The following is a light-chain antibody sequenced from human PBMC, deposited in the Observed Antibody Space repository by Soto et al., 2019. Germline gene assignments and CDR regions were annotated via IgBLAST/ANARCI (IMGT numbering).Light chain of an antibody. V-gene: IGKV2-28*01. CDR3: MQSLQSPYT. J-gene: IGKJ2*01. CDR2: LGS. CDR1: QSLLHNNEYNC. Sequence: DIVMTQSPLSLPVTPGEPASISCRSSQSLLHNNEYNCLDWYLQKPGQSPQLLLYLGSNRDSGVPDRCSGSGSGTDFTLKVSRVEAEDVGLYYCMQSLQSPYTFGQGTNLEIK.